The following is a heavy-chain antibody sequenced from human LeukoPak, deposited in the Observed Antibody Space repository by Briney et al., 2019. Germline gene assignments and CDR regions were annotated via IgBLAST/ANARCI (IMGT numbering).Heavy chain of an antibody. J-gene: IGHJ4*02. CDR1: GYSFSIYW. CDR2: IYPADTDT. D-gene: IGHD3-9*01. CDR3: ARHYYDILTGSHYFDY. V-gene: IGHV5-51*01. Sequence: GESLNISCQGPGYSFSIYWIGWARQMPGKGLEWMGIIYPADTDTRYSPSFQGQVTISADESISTAYLQWSSLKASNTAMYYCARHYYDILTGSHYFDYCGQGCLVTVSS.